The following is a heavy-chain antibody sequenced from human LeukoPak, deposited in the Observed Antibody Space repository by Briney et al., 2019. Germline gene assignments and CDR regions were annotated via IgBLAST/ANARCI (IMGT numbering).Heavy chain of an antibody. V-gene: IGHV4-59*01. Sequence: SEALSLTCTVSGGSISSYYWSWIRQPPGKGLERIGYIYYSGSTNYNPSLKSRVTISVDTSKNQFSLKLSSVTAADTAVYYCARSLRSSRITMVRENYYFDYWGQGTLVTVSS. CDR3: ARSLRSSRITMVRENYYFDY. CDR1: GGSISSYY. J-gene: IGHJ4*02. CDR2: IYYSGST. D-gene: IGHD3-10*01.